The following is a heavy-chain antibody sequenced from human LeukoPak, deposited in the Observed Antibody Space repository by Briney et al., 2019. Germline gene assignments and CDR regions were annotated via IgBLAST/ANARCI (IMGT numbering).Heavy chain of an antibody. J-gene: IGHJ4*02. CDR1: GFTFSSYT. CDR2: ISSSSSYM. Sequence: GGSLRLSCAASGFTFSSYTMNWVRQAPGKGLEWVSSISSSSSYMYYADSVKGRFTISRDNAKNSLYLQMNSLRAEDTAVYYCASAGLVYSSGWYLETPFDYWGQGTLVTVSS. D-gene: IGHD6-13*01. V-gene: IGHV3-21*01. CDR3: ASAGLVYSSGWYLETPFDY.